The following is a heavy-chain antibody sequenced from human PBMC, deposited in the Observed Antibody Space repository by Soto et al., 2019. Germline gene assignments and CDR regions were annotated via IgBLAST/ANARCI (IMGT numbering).Heavy chain of an antibody. D-gene: IGHD3-9*01. CDR1: GGSISSGGYY. Sequence: ASETLSLTCTVSGGSISSGGYYWSWIRQHPGKGLEWIGYIYYSGSTYYNPSLKSRVTISVDTSKNQFSLKLSSVTAADTAVYYRARATRLVSPKAWFSPCALLTLVTVS. CDR3: ARATRLVSPKAWFSP. J-gene: IGHJ5*02. CDR2: IYYSGST. V-gene: IGHV4-31*03.